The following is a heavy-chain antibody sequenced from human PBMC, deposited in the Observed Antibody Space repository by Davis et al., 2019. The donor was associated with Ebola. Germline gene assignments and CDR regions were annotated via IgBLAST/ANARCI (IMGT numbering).Heavy chain of an antibody. V-gene: IGHV3-23*01. CDR3: AKDDAEGGYFDY. Sequence: GESLKISCAASGFTFSSYAMSWVRQAPGKGLEWVSAISGSGGSTYYADSVKGRFTISRDNSKNTLYLQMNSLRAEDTAVYYCAKDDAEGGYFDYWGQGALVTVSS. J-gene: IGHJ4*02. CDR1: GFTFSSYA. D-gene: IGHD3-16*01. CDR2: ISGSGGST.